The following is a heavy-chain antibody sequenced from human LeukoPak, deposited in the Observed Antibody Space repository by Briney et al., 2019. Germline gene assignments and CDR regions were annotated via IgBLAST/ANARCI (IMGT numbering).Heavy chain of an antibody. D-gene: IGHD2-21*01. Sequence: PSETLSLTCAVYGGSFSGYYWSWISQPPGKWMEWIGEINHSGITNYNPSLKSRVTISVDTSKNQFSLKLSSVTAADTAVYYCASGYSYYYGMDVWGQGTTVTVSS. CDR2: INHSGIT. CDR3: ASGYSYYYGMDV. CDR1: GGSFSGYY. V-gene: IGHV4-34*01. J-gene: IGHJ6*02.